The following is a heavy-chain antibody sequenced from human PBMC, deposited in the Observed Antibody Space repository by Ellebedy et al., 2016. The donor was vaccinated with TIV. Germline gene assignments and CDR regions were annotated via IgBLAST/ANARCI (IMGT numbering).Heavy chain of an antibody. CDR3: ARAYYYDSIAYYFDS. Sequence: SETLSLTCTVSGGSITTSSYYWDWIRQSPEKGLEWIGSVYYTGITYYKPSLKSRVTMFVDTSTNRFSLRLSSVTAADTAVYYCARAYYYDSIAYYFDSWGQGTLVTVSS. CDR2: VYYTGIT. J-gene: IGHJ4*02. V-gene: IGHV4-39*02. CDR1: GGSITTSSYY. D-gene: IGHD3-22*01.